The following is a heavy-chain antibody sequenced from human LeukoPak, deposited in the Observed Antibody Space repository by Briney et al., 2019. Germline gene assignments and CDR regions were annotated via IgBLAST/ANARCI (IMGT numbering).Heavy chain of an antibody. CDR1: AFTFNTHS. V-gene: IGHV3-23*01. D-gene: IGHD4-23*01. Sequence: PGGSLRLSCAASAFTFNTHSMAWVRQAPGQGLEWVSAISGSGDMTYYADSVKGRITISRDNSKNTLYLQMSSLRAEDTAVYYCARGDYGGDFRYFDYWGQGTLVTVSS. J-gene: IGHJ4*02. CDR2: ISGSGDMT. CDR3: ARGDYGGDFRYFDY.